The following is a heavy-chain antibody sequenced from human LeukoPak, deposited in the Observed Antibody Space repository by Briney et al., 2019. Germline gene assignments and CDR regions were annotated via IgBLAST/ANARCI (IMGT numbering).Heavy chain of an antibody. J-gene: IGHJ4*02. CDR3: ASKPVAGHFDY. D-gene: IGHD6-19*01. CDR2: INHSGST. CDR1: GGSFSGYY. V-gene: IGHV4-34*01. Sequence: SETLSLTCAVYGGSFSGYYWSWIRQPPEKGLEWIGEINHSGSTNYNPSLKSRVTISVDTSKNQFSLKLSSVTAADTAVYYCASKPVAGHFDYWGQGTLVTVSS.